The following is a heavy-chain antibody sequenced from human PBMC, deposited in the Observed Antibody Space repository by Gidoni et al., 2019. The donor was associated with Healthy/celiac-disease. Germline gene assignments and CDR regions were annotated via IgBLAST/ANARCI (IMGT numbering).Heavy chain of an antibody. CDR3: ARVRYSGSYFRFDP. D-gene: IGHD1-26*01. CDR2: GNT. V-gene: IGHV1-8*01. Sequence: GNTGYAQKFQGRVTMTRNTSISTAYMELSSLRSEDTAVYYCARVRYSGSYFRFDPWGQGTLVTVSS. J-gene: IGHJ5*02.